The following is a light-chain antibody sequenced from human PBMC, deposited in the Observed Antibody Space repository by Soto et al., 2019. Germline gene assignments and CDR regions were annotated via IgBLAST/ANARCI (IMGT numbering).Light chain of an antibody. CDR3: QQYGSTPPIT. J-gene: IGKJ5*01. CDR2: DAS. Sequence: EIVLTQSPGTLSLSPGERATLSCRASQSVNNNYLAWYQQKPGQAPRPLIYDASRRATGIPDMCSGSGSRTDFTLTISRLEHEDFAVYYCQQYGSTPPITFGQGTQREIK. CDR1: QSVNNNY. V-gene: IGKV3-20*01.